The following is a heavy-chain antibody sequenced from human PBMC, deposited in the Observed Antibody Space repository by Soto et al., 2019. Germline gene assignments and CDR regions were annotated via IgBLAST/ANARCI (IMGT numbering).Heavy chain of an antibody. V-gene: IGHV3-30*18. D-gene: IGHD6-19*01. J-gene: IGHJ5*02. CDR3: AKDRDSSGWYLDWFDP. CDR2: ISYDGSNK. CDR1: GFTFSSYG. Sequence: QVQLVESGGGVVQPGRSLRLSCAASGFTFSSYGMHWVRQAPGKGLEWVAVISYDGSNKYYADSMKGRFTISRDNSKNTLYLQMNSLRAEDTAVYYCAKDRDSSGWYLDWFDPWGQGTLVTVSS.